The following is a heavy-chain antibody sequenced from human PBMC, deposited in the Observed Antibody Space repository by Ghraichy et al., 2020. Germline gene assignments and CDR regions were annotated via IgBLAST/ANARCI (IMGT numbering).Heavy chain of an antibody. J-gene: IGHJ4*02. Sequence: SETLSLTCAVYGGSFSGYYWSWIRQPPGKGLEWIGEINHSGSTNYNPSLKSRVTISVDTSKNQFSLKLSSVTAADTAVYYCAREGGGGTLGVDYWGQGTLVTVSS. V-gene: IGHV4-34*01. CDR1: GGSFSGYY. CDR3: AREGGGGTLGVDY. CDR2: INHSGST. D-gene: IGHD2-15*01.